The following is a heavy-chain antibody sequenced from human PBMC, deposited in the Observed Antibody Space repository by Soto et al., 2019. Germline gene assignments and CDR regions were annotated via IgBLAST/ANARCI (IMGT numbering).Heavy chain of an antibody. CDR2: IYSGGST. Sequence: GGSLRLSCAASGFTVSSNYMSWVRQAPGKGLEWVSVIYSGGSTYYADSVKGRFTISRDNSKNTLYLQMNSLRAEDTAVYYCARDQASNWNDFGYWGQGTLVTVSS. CDR3: ARDQASNWNDFGY. J-gene: IGHJ4*02. V-gene: IGHV3-66*01. CDR1: GFTVSSNY. D-gene: IGHD1-20*01.